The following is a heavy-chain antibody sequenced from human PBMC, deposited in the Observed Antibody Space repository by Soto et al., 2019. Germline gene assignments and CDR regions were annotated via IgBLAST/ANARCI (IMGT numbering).Heavy chain of an antibody. Sequence: QVQLQESGPGLVKPSQTLSLTCTVSGGSVSSGNYYWSWIRQPPGKGLEWIGYVYYTGSTYYNPSLKSRVTISVDTSQNLFSLELTSVTAADTAVYFCATVPPYSTGFGGFDCWGQGTLVTVSS. CDR3: ATVPPYSTGFGGFDC. CDR2: VYYTGST. V-gene: IGHV4-30-4*01. J-gene: IGHJ4*02. CDR1: GGSVSSGNYY. D-gene: IGHD6-19*01.